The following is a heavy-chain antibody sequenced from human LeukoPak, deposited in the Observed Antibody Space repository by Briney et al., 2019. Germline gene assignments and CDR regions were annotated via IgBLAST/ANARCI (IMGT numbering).Heavy chain of an antibody. Sequence: PSETLSLTCTVSGYSISSGYYWVWIRQPPGKGLEWIGYIFHSGSSYYNPSLKSRVTISVDKSKNQFSLRLTSVTAADTAVYYCARELWFVNAPGSWFDPWGQGTLVTVSS. CDR3: ARELWFVNAPGSWFDP. CDR2: IFHSGSS. J-gene: IGHJ5*02. CDR1: GYSISSGYY. V-gene: IGHV4-38-2*02. D-gene: IGHD3-10*01.